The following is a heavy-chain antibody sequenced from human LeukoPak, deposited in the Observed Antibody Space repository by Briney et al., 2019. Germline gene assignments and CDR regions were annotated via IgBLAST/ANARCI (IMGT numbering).Heavy chain of an antibody. CDR3: ARSGYSYSSRHYYFDY. CDR1: GGTFSSYA. V-gene: IGHV1-69*04. D-gene: IGHD5-18*01. CDR2: IIPIFGIA. J-gene: IGHJ4*02. Sequence: GSSVKVSCKASGGTFSSYAISWVRQAPGQGLEWMGRIIPIFGIANYAQKFQGRVTITADKSTSTAYMELSSLRSEDTAVYYCARSGYSYSSRHYYFDYWGQGTLVTVSS.